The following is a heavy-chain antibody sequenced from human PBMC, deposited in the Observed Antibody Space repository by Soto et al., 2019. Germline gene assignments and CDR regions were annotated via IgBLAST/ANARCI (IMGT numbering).Heavy chain of an antibody. D-gene: IGHD3-10*02. CDR1: GYSLTSYY. CDR3: ARSYVTSRPIDF. V-gene: IGHV1-46*01. CDR2: TNPSDGST. J-gene: IGHJ4*02. Sequence: ASVKVSCKASGYSLTSYYMHWVRQAPGQGLGWMGITNPSDGSTSYAQKFQGRVTMTSDTSTSTVYMEMSSLRSEDTAMYYCARSYVTSRPIDFWGQGTLVTVSS.